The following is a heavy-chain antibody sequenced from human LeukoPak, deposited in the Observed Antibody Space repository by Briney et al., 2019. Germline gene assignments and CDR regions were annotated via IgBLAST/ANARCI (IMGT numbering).Heavy chain of an antibody. CDR1: GGSISSSSYY. CDR2: INHSGST. J-gene: IGHJ3*02. V-gene: IGHV4-39*07. CDR3: ARLQLTMDRFDI. D-gene: IGHD4/OR15-4a*01. Sequence: PSETLSLTCTVSGGSISSSSYYWGWIRQPPGKGPEWIGEINHSGSTNYNPSLKSRVTISVDTSKNQFSLKLSSVTAADTAVYYCARLQLTMDRFDIWGQGTMVTVSS.